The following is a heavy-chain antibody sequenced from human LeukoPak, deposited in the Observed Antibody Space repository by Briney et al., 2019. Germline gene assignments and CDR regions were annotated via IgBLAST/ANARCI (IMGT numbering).Heavy chain of an antibody. CDR3: ARSRVTTIPNLDY. D-gene: IGHD5-12*01. J-gene: IGHJ4*02. CDR1: GYTFTDYY. V-gene: IGHV1-2*06. CDR2: INPNSGAT. Sequence: GASVKVSCKASGYTFTDYYIHWVRQAPGQGLEWMGRINPNSGATNSAQHFQGRVTMTRDTSVNTAYMELSRLTLDDTAVYFCARSRVTTIPNLDYWGQGILLTVSS.